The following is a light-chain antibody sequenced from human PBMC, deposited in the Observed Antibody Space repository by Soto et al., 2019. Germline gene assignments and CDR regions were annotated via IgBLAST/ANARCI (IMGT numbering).Light chain of an antibody. CDR1: QSISSN. CDR3: RQYNNWPPGT. J-gene: IGKJ2*02. Sequence: EIVMTQSPATLSVSPGERATLSCRASQSISSNLAWYQQKPGQAPSLLLYGASTRATGIPARFSGSGSGTDFTLTISSLQSEDFAVYYCRQYNNWPPGTFGQGTKLEIK. CDR2: GAS. V-gene: IGKV3-15*01.